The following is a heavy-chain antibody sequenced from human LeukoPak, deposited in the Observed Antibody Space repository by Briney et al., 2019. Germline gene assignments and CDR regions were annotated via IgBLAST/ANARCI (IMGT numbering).Heavy chain of an antibody. J-gene: IGHJ3*02. CDR3: AKRGIFGVVIAAFDI. V-gene: IGHV3-30*02. D-gene: IGHD3-3*01. Sequence: GGSLRLSCVGSGFTFRNYGIHWVRQAPGKGLEWVAFLRYDGTNKFYTDSVKGRFTISRDNSKNTLYLQMNSLRAEDTAVYYCAKRGIFGVVIAAFDIWGQGTMVTVSS. CDR1: GFTFRNYG. CDR2: LRYDGTNK.